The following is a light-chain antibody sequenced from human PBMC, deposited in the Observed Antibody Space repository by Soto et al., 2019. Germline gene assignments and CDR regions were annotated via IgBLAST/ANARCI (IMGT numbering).Light chain of an antibody. Sequence: EIVITQSPATLYVSPGERGTLSWRASQSVSSDLAWYHQRHGQAPRILIYGASTRDTGIPARFSGIGSGTDFTLTIGRLQSEDFAVYYCQQYDNWPWTFGQGTKVDI. CDR1: QSVSSD. V-gene: IGKV3-15*01. CDR3: QQYDNWPWT. CDR2: GAS. J-gene: IGKJ1*01.